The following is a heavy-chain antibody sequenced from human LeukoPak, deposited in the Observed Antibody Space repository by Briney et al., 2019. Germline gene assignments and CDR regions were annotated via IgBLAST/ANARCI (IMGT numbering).Heavy chain of an antibody. Sequence: ETLSLTCAVYGVSFSGHYWSWVRQAPGKGLEWVSAISGSGGSTYYADSVKGRSTISRDNSKNTLYLQMNSLRAEDTAVYYCANGIGYSSSSDLDYWGQGTLVTVSS. CDR2: ISGSGGST. CDR1: GVSFSGHY. CDR3: ANGIGYSSSSDLDY. D-gene: IGHD6-6*01. V-gene: IGHV3-23*01. J-gene: IGHJ4*02.